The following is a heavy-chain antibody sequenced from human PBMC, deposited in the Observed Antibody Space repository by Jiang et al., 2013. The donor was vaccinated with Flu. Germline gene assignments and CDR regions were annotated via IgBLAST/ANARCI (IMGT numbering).Heavy chain of an antibody. J-gene: IGHJ4*02. D-gene: IGHD6-19*01. V-gene: IGHV5-51*01. CDR1: GYSFTSYW. CDR2: IYPGDSDT. Sequence: KKPGESLKISCKGSGYSFTSYWIGWVRQMPGKGLEWMGIIYPGDSDTRYSPSFQGQVTISADKSINTAYLQWSSLKASDSAMYYCARHRGGSSGWFRLWDFWGQGTRVTVSS. CDR3: ARHRGGSSGWFRLWDF.